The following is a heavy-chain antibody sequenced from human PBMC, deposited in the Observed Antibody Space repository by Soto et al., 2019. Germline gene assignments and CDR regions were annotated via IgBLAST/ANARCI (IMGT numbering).Heavy chain of an antibody. CDR3: ARGVSMAGRPGFFHH. Sequence: SVKVSCKAPGETFRRDVISWVRQAPGQGLEWLGGITPMSGTTDYAQKFQGRVTISADKSTGTAYFELSSLTFDDTGVYYCARGVSMAGRPGFFHHWGQGSLVTVSS. CDR2: ITPMSGTT. J-gene: IGHJ1*01. CDR1: GETFRRDV. D-gene: IGHD6-6*01. V-gene: IGHV1-69*06.